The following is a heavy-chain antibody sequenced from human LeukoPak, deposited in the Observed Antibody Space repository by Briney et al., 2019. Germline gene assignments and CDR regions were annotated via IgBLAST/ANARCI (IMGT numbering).Heavy chain of an antibody. D-gene: IGHD3-10*01. V-gene: IGHV3-23*01. Sequence: GGSLRLSCAASGFTFSSYAMSWVRQAPGKGLELVSAISGSGGSTYYADSVKGRFTIFRDNSKNTLYLQMNSLRAEDTAVYYCAKAVMVRGAYDAFDIWGQGTMVTVSS. J-gene: IGHJ3*02. CDR3: AKAVMVRGAYDAFDI. CDR2: ISGSGGST. CDR1: GFTFSSYA.